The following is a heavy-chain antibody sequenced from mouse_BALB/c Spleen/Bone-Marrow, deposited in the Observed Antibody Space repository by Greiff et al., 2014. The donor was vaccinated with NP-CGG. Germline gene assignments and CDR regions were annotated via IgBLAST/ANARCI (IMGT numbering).Heavy chain of an antibody. Sequence: EVKLEESGAELVKPGAPVKLSCTASGFNIKDTYMHWVKQRPEQGLEWIGRIDPANGNTKYDPKFQGKATITADTSSNTAYLQLSSLTSEDTAVYYCASYRYGWYFDVWGAGTTVTVSS. CDR1: GFNIKDTY. CDR2: IDPANGNT. D-gene: IGHD2-14*01. V-gene: IGHV14-3*02. J-gene: IGHJ1*01. CDR3: ASYRYGWYFDV.